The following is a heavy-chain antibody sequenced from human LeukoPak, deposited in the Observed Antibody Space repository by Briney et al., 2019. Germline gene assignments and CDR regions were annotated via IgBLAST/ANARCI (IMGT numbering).Heavy chain of an antibody. CDR3: ARDKGIAAAFDAFDI. J-gene: IGHJ3*02. D-gene: IGHD6-13*01. Sequence: SETLSLTCTVSGGSISSYYWSWIRQPPRKGLEWIGYIYYSGSTNYNPSLKSRVTISVDTSKNQFSLKLSSVTAADTAVYYCARDKGIAAAFDAFDIWGQGTMVTVSS. CDR2: IYYSGST. V-gene: IGHV4-59*01. CDR1: GGSISSYY.